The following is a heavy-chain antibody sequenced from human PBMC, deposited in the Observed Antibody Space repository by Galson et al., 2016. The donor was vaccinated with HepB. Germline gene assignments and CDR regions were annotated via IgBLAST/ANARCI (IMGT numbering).Heavy chain of an antibody. D-gene: IGHD5-24*01. CDR1: GFTFNIYT. CDR2: IRDSTTM. Sequence: SLRLSCAASGFTFNIYTMNWVRQAPGKGLGWVSYIRDSTTMYHADSVKGRFTISRDDAKNSLYLQMNSLRDDDTALYYCVRDYNYAFDIWGQGTMVTVSS. CDR3: VRDYNYAFDI. V-gene: IGHV3-48*02. J-gene: IGHJ3*02.